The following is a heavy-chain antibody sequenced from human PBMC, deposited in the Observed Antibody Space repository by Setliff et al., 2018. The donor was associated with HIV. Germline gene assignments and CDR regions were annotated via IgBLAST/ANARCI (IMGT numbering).Heavy chain of an antibody. CDR3: AARDPKVGFCSTTTCPIY. D-gene: IGHD2-2*03. V-gene: IGHV3-11*04. CDR2: ITSSGGTV. J-gene: IGHJ4*02. CDR1: GFTFSDYS. Sequence: LRLSCAASGFTFSDYSMTWIRQAPGKGLEWVSYITSSGGTVYSADSVRGRFTISRDNAKDSLFLQMNSLRAEDTAVYYCAARDPKVGFCSTTTCPIYWGQGTLVTVSS.